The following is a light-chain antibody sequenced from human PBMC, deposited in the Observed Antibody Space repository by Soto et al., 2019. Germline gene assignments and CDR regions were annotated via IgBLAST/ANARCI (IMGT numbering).Light chain of an antibody. Sequence: EIVLTQSPGILSLSPGERATLSCRASQSVSNDFLAWYQQKPGHAPRLLIYGASTRATDVPDRFSGSGSGADFTLSISRLEPDDFAVYYCQQYGSTPPRTFGQGTKVEMK. CDR2: GAS. V-gene: IGKV3-20*01. CDR3: QQYGSTPPRT. CDR1: QSVSNDF. J-gene: IGKJ1*01.